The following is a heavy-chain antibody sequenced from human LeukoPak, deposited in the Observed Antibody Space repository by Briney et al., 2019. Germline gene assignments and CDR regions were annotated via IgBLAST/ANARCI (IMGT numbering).Heavy chain of an antibody. CDR2: IIPIFGTA. J-gene: IGHJ3*02. CDR3: ARDGDTADDAFDI. CDR1: GGTFSSYA. V-gene: IGHV1-69*05. Sequence: GSSVKVSCKASGGTFSSYAISWVRQAPGQGPEWMGGIIPIFGTANYAQKFQGRVTITTDESTSTAYMELSSLRSEDTAVYYCARDGDTADDAFDIWGQGTMVTVSS. D-gene: IGHD5-18*01.